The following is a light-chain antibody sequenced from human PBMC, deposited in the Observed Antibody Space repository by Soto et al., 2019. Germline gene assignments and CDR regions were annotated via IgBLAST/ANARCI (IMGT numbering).Light chain of an antibody. CDR1: SSDVGGYNY. CDR3: SSYTITSALGL. Sequence: QSALTQPASVSGSPGQSITISCTGSSSDVGGYNYVSWYRQDPGKAPKLMIYEVSNRTSGVSNRFSGSKSGNTASLTISGLQAEDEADYYCSSYTITSALGLFGGGTKVTVL. J-gene: IGLJ2*01. CDR2: EVS. V-gene: IGLV2-14*01.